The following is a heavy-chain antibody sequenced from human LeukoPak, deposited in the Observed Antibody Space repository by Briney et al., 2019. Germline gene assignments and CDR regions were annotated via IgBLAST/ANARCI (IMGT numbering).Heavy chain of an antibody. CDR3: AKDLHDYGNYVGWFDS. CDR2: ISGSGGNT. V-gene: IGHV3-23*01. D-gene: IGHD4/OR15-4a*01. J-gene: IGHJ5*01. CDR1: GFTFTYAW. Sequence: PGGSLRLSCAASGFTFTYAWMSWVRQAPGKGLEWVSAISGSGGNTYYADSVKGRFTISRDHSKTTLFLQMNSLTAEDTAVYYCAKDLHDYGNYVGWFDSWGQGTLVTVSS.